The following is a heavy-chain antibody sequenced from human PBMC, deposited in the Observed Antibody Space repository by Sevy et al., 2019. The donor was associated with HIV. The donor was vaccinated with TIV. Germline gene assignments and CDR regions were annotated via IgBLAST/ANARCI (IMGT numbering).Heavy chain of an antibody. CDR3: ARSSGYSYGDFDY. J-gene: IGHJ4*02. Sequence: SETLSLTCTVSGGSISSNYWSWIRQPPGKGLEWIGYIYSRGSSYNPSLKSRVSISMDTSKNQFSLKLNSVTAADTAVYYCARSSGYSYGDFDYWGQGTLVTVSS. CDR2: IYSRGSS. CDR1: GGSISSNY. V-gene: IGHV4-59*01. D-gene: IGHD5-18*01.